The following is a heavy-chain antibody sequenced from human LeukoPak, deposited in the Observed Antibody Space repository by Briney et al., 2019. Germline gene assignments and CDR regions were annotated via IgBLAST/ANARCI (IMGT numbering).Heavy chain of an antibody. D-gene: IGHD3-22*01. Sequence: GGSLRLSCAASGFTVSSNYMSWVRQAPGKGLEWVSIIYSGGSTYYADSVKGRFTISRDNSKNTLYLQMNSLRAEDTAVYYCARDISSDYYDAFDIWGQGTMVTVSS. J-gene: IGHJ3*02. V-gene: IGHV3-66*01. CDR1: GFTVSSNY. CDR3: ARDISSDYYDAFDI. CDR2: IYSGGST.